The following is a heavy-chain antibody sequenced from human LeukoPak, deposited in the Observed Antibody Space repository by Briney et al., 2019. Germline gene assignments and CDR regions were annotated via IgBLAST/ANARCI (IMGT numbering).Heavy chain of an antibody. V-gene: IGHV3-30-3*01. CDR1: GFTFSSYA. CDR3: ARARYFDCFDP. D-gene: IGHD3-9*01. Sequence: PGGSLRLSCAASGFTFSSYAMHWVRQAPGKGLEWVAVISYDGSNKYYADSVTGRFTISRDNSKNTLYLQMNSLRAEDTAVYYCARARYFDCFDPWGQGTLVTVSS. J-gene: IGHJ5*02. CDR2: ISYDGSNK.